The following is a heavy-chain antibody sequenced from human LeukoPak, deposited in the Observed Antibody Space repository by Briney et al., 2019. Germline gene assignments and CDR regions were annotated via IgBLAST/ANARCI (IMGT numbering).Heavy chain of an antibody. CDR3: AKTPGRGYSGYDFYYYYYMDV. V-gene: IGHV3-53*01. D-gene: IGHD5-12*01. J-gene: IGHJ6*03. Sequence: GGSLRLSCAASGLSVSHNYMTWVRQAPGKGLQWVSMIRSDTGTDYADSVKGRFTISRDNSKNTLYLQMNSLRAEDTAVYYCAKTPGRGYSGYDFYYYYYMDVWGKGTTVTVSS. CDR2: IRSDTGT. CDR1: GLSVSHNY.